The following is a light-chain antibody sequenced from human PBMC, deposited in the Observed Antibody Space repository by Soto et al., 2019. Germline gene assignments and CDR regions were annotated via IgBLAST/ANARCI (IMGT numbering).Light chain of an antibody. CDR1: GSDVGGYDY. J-gene: IGLJ1*01. CDR2: EVT. CDR3: SSYTSSSTDV. V-gene: IGLV2-14*01. Sequence: SALTQPASVSGSPGQSITISCTGTGSDVGGYDYVSWYQHHPGKAPKVMIYEVTNRPSGVSNRFSGSKSGNTASLTISGLLAEDEADYYCSSYTSSSTDVFGTGTKVTVL.